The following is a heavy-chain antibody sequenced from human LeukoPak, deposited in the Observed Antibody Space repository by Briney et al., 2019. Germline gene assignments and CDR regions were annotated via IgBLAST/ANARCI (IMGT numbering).Heavy chain of an antibody. D-gene: IGHD2-2*01. CDR1: GGTFSSYA. Sequence: GASVKVSCKASGGTFSSYAISWVRQAPGQGLEWMGGIIPIFGTANYAQKFQGRVTITADKSTSTAYMELSRLRSDDTAVYYCARGGYCSSTSCHPIDYWGQGTLVTVSS. CDR3: ARGGYCSSTSCHPIDY. CDR2: IIPIFGTA. J-gene: IGHJ4*02. V-gene: IGHV1-69*06.